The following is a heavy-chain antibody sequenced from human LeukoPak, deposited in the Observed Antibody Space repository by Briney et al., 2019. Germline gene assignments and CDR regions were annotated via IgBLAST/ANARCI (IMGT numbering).Heavy chain of an antibody. CDR1: GSSIRTYTH. D-gene: IGHD3-10*01. Sequence: SETLSLTCTVSGSSIRTYTHWGWIRQPPGKGLEWIGSIHHTGKTYYNPSLKSRVTISVDTSKNQFSLKLSSVTAADTAVYYCARRRITMVRGVIIQGYNWFDPWGQGTLVTVSS. V-gene: IGHV4-38-2*02. CDR3: ARRRITMVRGVIIQGYNWFDP. J-gene: IGHJ5*02. CDR2: IHHTGKT.